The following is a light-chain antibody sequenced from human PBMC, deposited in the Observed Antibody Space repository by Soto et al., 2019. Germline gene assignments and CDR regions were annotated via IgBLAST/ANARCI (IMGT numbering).Light chain of an antibody. CDR3: AAWDDILNGYV. J-gene: IGLJ1*01. CDR1: SSNIESNT. Sequence: SVLSRPASASVTPGQRVTISCSGSSSNIESNTVTWYQQLPGTAPKLVIYSNYDRPSGVPDRFSGSTSGTSASLVIRGLQSEDEADYYCAAWDDILNGYVFGGGTKVTVL. V-gene: IGLV1-44*01. CDR2: SNY.